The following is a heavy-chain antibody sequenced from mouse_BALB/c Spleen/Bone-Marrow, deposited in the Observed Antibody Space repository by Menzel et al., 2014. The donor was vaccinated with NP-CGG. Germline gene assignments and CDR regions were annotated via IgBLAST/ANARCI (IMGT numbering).Heavy chain of an antibody. D-gene: IGHD1-1*02. V-gene: IGHV1-5*01. Sequence: VHVKQSGTVLARPGASVKMSCKASGYSFTNYWMRWVKQRPGQGLEWIGAIYPGNSDTTYNQKFKGKAKLTAVTSASPSNMELSSLTNEDSADYYSTRFGGTYDWYFDVWGAGTPVTVSS. J-gene: IGHJ1*01. CDR2: IYPGNSDT. CDR3: TRFGGTYDWYFDV. CDR1: GYSFTNYW.